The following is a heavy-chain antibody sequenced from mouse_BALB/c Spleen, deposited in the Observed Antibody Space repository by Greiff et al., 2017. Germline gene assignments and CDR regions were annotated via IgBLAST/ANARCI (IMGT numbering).Heavy chain of an antibody. CDR2: IDPETGGT. Sequence: QVQLKESGAELVRPGASVTLSCKASGYTFTDYEIHWVRQTPVHGLEWIGAIDPETGGTAYNQKFKGKATLTADKSSSTAYMELRSLTSEDSAVYYCARHWDYAMDYWGQGTSVTVSS. J-gene: IGHJ4*01. V-gene: IGHV1-15*01. CDR1: GYTFTDYE. CDR3: ARHWDYAMDY.